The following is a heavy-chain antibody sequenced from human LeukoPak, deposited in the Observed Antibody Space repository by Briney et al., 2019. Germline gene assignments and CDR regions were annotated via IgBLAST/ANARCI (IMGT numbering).Heavy chain of an antibody. Sequence: ASVKVSCKASGYTFTSYGISWVRQAPGQGLEWMGWISAYNGNTNYAQKLQGRVTMATDTSTSTAYMELSSLRSEDTAVYYCAADPYYGSGSYDYYYYYMDVWGKGTTVTVSS. CDR3: AADPYYGSGSYDYYYYYMDV. D-gene: IGHD3-10*01. V-gene: IGHV1-18*01. CDR2: ISAYNGNT. CDR1: GYTFTSYG. J-gene: IGHJ6*03.